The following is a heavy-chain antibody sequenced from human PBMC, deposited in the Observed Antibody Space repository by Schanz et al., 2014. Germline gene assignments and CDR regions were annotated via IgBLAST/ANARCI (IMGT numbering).Heavy chain of an antibody. CDR1: GFSFGNYG. D-gene: IGHD1-1*01. Sequence: EVQLLESGGGLVQPGGSLRLSCEASGFSFGNYGMNWLRQAPGKGLEWVSVIGVDGTTTYYADSVKGRFTISRDNSKNTLYLQMNSLRAEDTALYYCARDRRNADLDYWGQGTLVTVSS. V-gene: IGHV3-23*01. CDR3: ARDRRNADLDY. CDR2: IGVDGTTT. J-gene: IGHJ4*02.